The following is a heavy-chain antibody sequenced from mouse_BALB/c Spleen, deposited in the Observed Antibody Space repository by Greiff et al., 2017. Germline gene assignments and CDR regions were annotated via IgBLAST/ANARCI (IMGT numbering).Heavy chain of an antibody. J-gene: IGHJ4*01. CDR3: AKAYFGTWAMDY. D-gene: IGHD1-1*01. Sequence: QVQLKESGPELVKPGASVKMSCKASGYTFTSYYIHWVKQRPGQGLEWIGWIYPGDGSTKYNEKFKGKTTLTADKSSSTAYMLLSSLTSEDSAIYFCAKAYFGTWAMDYWGQGTSVTVSS. CDR2: IYPGDGST. V-gene: IGHV1S56*01. CDR1: GYTFTSYY.